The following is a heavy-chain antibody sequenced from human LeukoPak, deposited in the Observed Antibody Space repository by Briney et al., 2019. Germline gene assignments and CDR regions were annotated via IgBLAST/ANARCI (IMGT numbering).Heavy chain of an antibody. J-gene: IGHJ4*02. CDR1: GFTFTNRW. CDR3: GRGAVLGSGSVDY. Sequence: GGSLRLSCAASGFTFTNRWMHWVRQAPGKGLVWVSRIRPDGRETNHAGSVKGRFTISRDNAKNTLYLQMNSLGDEDTAVYFCGRGAVLGSGSVDYWGQGDLVTVSS. V-gene: IGHV3-74*01. D-gene: IGHD3-10*01. CDR2: IRPDGRET.